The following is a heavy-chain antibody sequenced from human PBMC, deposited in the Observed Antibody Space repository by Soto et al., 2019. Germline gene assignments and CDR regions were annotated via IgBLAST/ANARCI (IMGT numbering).Heavy chain of an antibody. CDR1: GGSISSSSYH. V-gene: IGHV4-39*01. J-gene: IGHJ4*02. CDR3: AGHQIGSSGYDSDY. D-gene: IGHD5-12*01. Sequence: QLQLQESGPGLVKPSETLSLTCTVSGGSISSSSYHWGWIRQPPGKGLEWIGRIYYSGSTYYNPSLKSRVNISVDTSKNPFSLKLSSVTAAATAVYYCAGHQIGSSGYDSDYWGEGTLVTVSS. CDR2: IYYSGST.